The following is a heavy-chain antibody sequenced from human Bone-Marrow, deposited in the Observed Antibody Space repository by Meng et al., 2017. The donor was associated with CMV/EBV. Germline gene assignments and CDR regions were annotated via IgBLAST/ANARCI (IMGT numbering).Heavy chain of an antibody. Sequence: ASVNVSRKASGCSFTSYGISWVRLFPGQGLEWMAWISGYNGKTNIARTLQDRVIETADTTTTTAYMELRSLRSDDTAVYYCARDVEQLLSGGYSSSAFDYWGQGTLVTVSS. CDR2: ISGYNGKT. J-gene: IGHJ4*02. V-gene: IGHV1-18*01. CDR3: ARDVEQLLSGGYSSSAFDY. CDR1: GCSFTSYG. D-gene: IGHD6-13*01.